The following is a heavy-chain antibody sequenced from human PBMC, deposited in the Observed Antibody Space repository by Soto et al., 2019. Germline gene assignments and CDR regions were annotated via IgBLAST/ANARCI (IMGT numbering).Heavy chain of an antibody. CDR3: ARVSGSYYYGMDV. J-gene: IGHJ6*02. CDR1: GGSISSSYW. V-gene: IGHV4-4*02. CDR2: IYHSGST. Sequence: QVQLQESGPGLVKPSGTLSLTCAVSGGSISSSYWWSWVRQPPGKGLEWIGEIYHSGSTNYNPSLKRRVPXSXDXXKNQFSLKLSSVTAADTAVYYCARVSGSYYYGMDVWGQGTTVTVSS. D-gene: IGHD1-26*01.